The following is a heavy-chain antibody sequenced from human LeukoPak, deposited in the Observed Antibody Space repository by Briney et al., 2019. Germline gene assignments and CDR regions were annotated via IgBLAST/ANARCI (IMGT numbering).Heavy chain of an antibody. CDR2: IYSGGST. V-gene: IGHV3-66*01. CDR1: GFTVSSNY. D-gene: IGHD3-22*01. J-gene: IGHJ4*02. CDR3: ARGPPSNYYDSSGYRY. Sequence: GGSLRLSCAASGFTVSSNYMSWVRQAPGKGLEWVSVIYSGGSTYYEDSVKGRFTISRDNSKNTLYLQMNSLRAEDTAVYYCARGPPSNYYDSSGYRYWGQGTLVTVSS.